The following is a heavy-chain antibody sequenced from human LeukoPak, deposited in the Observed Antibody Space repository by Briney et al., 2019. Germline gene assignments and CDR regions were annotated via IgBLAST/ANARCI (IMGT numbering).Heavy chain of an antibody. CDR2: ISVYNGNT. CDR3: ARPFGAVAGPIDY. Sequence: ASVKVSCKASGYTFIDYYIHWVREAPGQGLEWMGWISVYNGNTNYAQKLQGRVSMTTDTSTSTAYMELRSLRSDDTAVYYCARPFGAVAGPIDYWGQGTLVTVSS. D-gene: IGHD6-19*01. V-gene: IGHV1-18*04. J-gene: IGHJ4*02. CDR1: GYTFIDYY.